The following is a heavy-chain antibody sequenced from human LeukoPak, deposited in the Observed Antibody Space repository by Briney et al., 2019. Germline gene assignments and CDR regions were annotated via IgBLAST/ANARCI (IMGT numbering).Heavy chain of an antibody. Sequence: PSETLSLTCTVSGGSINRYYWSWIRQPPGKGLEWIGYISYTGSANYNPSLKSRVTISVDTFKNQFSLKLSSVTAADTAVYYCARLYASGNYWVDFWGQGTLVIVSS. CDR2: ISYTGSA. CDR3: ARLYASGNYWVDF. D-gene: IGHD3-10*01. CDR1: GGSINRYY. J-gene: IGHJ4*02. V-gene: IGHV4-59*01.